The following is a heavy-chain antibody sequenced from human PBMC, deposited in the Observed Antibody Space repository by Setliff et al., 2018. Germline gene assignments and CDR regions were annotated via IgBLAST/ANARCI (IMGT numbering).Heavy chain of an antibody. Sequence: GASVKVSCKVSGYTFTVYTMNWVRQAPGQGLEWMGWINTYTGSPTYAQGFTGRFVFSLDTSVSTAYLQISSLKGEDTAVYYCARGEYTSLPSGVYYHMDVWGKGTTVTVSS. CDR1: GYTFTVYT. V-gene: IGHV7-4-1*02. CDR3: ARGEYTSLPSGVYYHMDV. CDR2: INTYTGSP. D-gene: IGHD6-6*01. J-gene: IGHJ6*03.